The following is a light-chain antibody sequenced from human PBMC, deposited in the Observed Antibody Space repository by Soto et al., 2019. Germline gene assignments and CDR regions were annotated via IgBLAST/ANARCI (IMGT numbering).Light chain of an antibody. V-gene: IGKV3-11*01. CDR3: QQYGSSPALT. CDR2: DAS. CDR1: QSLSSS. J-gene: IGKJ4*01. Sequence: EIVLTQSPATLSLSPGERATLSCRASQSLSSSLAWYQQKPGQAPRLLIYDASNRATGIPARFSGSGSGTDFTLTISSLQPDDFATYYCQQYGSSPALTFGGGTKVDIK.